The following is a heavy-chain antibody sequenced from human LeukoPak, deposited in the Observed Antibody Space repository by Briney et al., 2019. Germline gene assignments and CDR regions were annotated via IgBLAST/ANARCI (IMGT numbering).Heavy chain of an antibody. CDR3: ARDPNGDYIGAFDF. Sequence: GGSLRLSCAASGFTFNNYAMMWVRQAQGQGLEWVSAITGGGRTYYADSVKGRFTISRDNSKNTLYRQMNSLRAEDTALYFCARDPNGDYIGAFDFLGQGTVVTVSS. J-gene: IGHJ3*01. D-gene: IGHD4-17*01. V-gene: IGHV3-23*01. CDR1: GFTFNNYA. CDR2: ITGGGRT.